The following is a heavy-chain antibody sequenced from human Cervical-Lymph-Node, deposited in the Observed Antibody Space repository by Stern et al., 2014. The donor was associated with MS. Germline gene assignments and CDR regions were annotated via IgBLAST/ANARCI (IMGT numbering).Heavy chain of an antibody. Sequence: QVQLVQSVAEVQKPGSSVKVSCRASVGTFSSSDISWVRQAPGPGLEWMGGIIPIIGTANYAQKYQGRVTITADESTSTAYMELSSLRSEDTAIYYCALGGFGHYFEYWGQGTLVTVSS. CDR2: IIPIIGTA. J-gene: IGHJ4*02. V-gene: IGHV1-69*01. CDR3: ALGGFGHYFEY. D-gene: IGHD3-10*01. CDR1: VGTFSSSD.